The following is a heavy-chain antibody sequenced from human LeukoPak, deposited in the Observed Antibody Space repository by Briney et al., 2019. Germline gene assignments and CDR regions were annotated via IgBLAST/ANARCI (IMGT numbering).Heavy chain of an antibody. CDR2: IYPSGST. Sequence: KTSGTLSLTCTVSGASITNYYWSWIRQSAGKGLEWIGRIYPSGSTHSNPSLKSRVTMSLDTSKNQFSLGLSSVTAADTAVYYCARVRPNWNDGTFDYWGQGTLVTVSS. D-gene: IGHD1-1*01. V-gene: IGHV4-4*07. CDR3: ARVRPNWNDGTFDY. CDR1: GASITNYY. J-gene: IGHJ4*02.